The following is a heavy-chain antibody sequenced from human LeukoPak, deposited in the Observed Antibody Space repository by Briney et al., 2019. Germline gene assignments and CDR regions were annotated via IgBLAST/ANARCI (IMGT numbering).Heavy chain of an antibody. D-gene: IGHD6-19*01. CDR1: GFTFTTYS. CDR3: ARLTGGVAVAGTLSY. J-gene: IGHJ4*02. Sequence: GGSLRLSCAASGFTFTTYSMNWVRQAPGRGLEWVSSISSTSTYIYYADSVKGRFTISRDNAKNSLYLQMDSLRAEDTAVYYCARLTGGVAVAGTLSYWGQGTLVTVSS. CDR2: ISSTSTYI. V-gene: IGHV3-21*01.